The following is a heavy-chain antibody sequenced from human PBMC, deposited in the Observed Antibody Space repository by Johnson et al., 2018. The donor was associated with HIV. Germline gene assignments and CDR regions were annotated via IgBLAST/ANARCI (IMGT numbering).Heavy chain of an antibody. J-gene: IGHJ3*02. CDR1: GFTFSSYA. D-gene: IGHD4-11*01. Sequence: QMMLVESGGGVVQPGRSLRLSCAASGFTFSSYAMHWVRQAPGKGLEWVAVISYDGSNKYYADSVKGRFTISRDNSKNTLDLQMGSLRAEDTAVYYCARVPFPRPTSPNYINDAFDIWGQGTLVAVSS. CDR2: ISYDGSNK. CDR3: ARVPFPRPTSPNYINDAFDI. V-gene: IGHV3-30*14.